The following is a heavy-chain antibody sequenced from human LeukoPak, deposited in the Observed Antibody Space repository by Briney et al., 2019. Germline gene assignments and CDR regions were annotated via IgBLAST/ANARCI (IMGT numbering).Heavy chain of an antibody. J-gene: IGHJ5*02. CDR2: IYYSGST. Sequence: PSETLSLTCTVSGGSISSSSYYWGWIRQPPGKGLEWIGIIYYSGSTYYNPSLKSRVTISVDTSKNQFSLKLSSVTAADTAVYYCARDWRRYCSGGSCSLGFDPWGQGTLVTVSS. CDR1: GGSISSSSYY. D-gene: IGHD2-15*01. CDR3: ARDWRRYCSGGSCSLGFDP. V-gene: IGHV4-39*07.